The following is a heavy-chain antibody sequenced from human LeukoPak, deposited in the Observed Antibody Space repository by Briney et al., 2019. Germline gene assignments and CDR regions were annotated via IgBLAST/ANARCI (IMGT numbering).Heavy chain of an antibody. J-gene: IGHJ3*02. Sequence: ASVKVSCKASGYTFTSYGINWVRQATGQGLEWMGWMNPNSGNTGYAQKFQGRVTMTRNTSISTAYMELSSLRSEDTAVYYCARGEWEHSDDAFDIWGQGTMVTVSS. CDR2: MNPNSGNT. CDR3: ARGEWEHSDDAFDI. D-gene: IGHD1-26*01. V-gene: IGHV1-8*01. CDR1: GYTFTSYG.